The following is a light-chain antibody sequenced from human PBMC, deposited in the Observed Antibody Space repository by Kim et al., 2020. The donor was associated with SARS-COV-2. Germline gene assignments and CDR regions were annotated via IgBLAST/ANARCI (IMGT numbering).Light chain of an antibody. CDR2: DAS. CDR1: HDISNY. Sequence: SASVGDRVTSTCQASHDISNYLNWYQQKPGKAPKLLMYDASTLNTGVPSKFRGSGSGTDFTFTISSLQPEDFATYYCQQYDNFPYTFGQGTKLEI. CDR3: QQYDNFPYT. V-gene: IGKV1-33*01. J-gene: IGKJ2*01.